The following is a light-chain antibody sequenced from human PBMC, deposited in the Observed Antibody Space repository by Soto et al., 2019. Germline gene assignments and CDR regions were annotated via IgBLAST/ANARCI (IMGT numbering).Light chain of an antibody. CDR3: GTWDSSLSVVV. V-gene: IGLV1-51*01. CDR1: SSNIGSHF. CDR2: DDT. J-gene: IGLJ3*02. Sequence: QSVLTQPPSVSAAPGQKVTMSCSGRSSNIGSHFVAWYQQLPGTAPKLLIYDDTKRPYGIPGRFSGSKSGTSATLGNTGLQTGDEADYYCGTWDSSLSVVVFGGGTKLTVL.